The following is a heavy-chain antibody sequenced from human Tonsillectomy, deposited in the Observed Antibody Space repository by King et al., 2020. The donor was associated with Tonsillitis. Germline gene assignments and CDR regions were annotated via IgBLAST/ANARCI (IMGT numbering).Heavy chain of an antibody. D-gene: IGHD3/OR15-3a*01. V-gene: IGHV3-7*01. J-gene: IGHJ4*02. CDR3: AHYDFWSGYAFDD. Sequence: VQLVESGGGLVQPGGSLRLSCEASGFTFSNYWLSWVGRPPGKGLEWVANIKEDGTDKHYMGSVKGRFTISRDNTKNSLYLQMDSLRVEDTAVYYCAHYDFWSGYAFDDWGQGTLVTVSS. CDR2: IKEDGTDK. CDR1: GFTFSNYW.